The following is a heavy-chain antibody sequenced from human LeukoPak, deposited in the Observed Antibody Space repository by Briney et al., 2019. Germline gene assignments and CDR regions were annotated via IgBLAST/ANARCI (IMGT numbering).Heavy chain of an antibody. CDR2: INPSGGST. J-gene: IGHJ3*02. CDR1: GYTFTSYY. V-gene: IGHV1-46*01. CDR3: ARVKNSYYYDSSDLIDAFDI. D-gene: IGHD3-22*01. Sequence: GASVKVSCKASGYTFTSYYMHWVRQAPGQGLEWMGIINPSGGSTSYAQKFQGRVTMTRDMSASTVYMELSSLRSEDTAVYYCARVKNSYYYDSSDLIDAFDIWGQGTMVTVSS.